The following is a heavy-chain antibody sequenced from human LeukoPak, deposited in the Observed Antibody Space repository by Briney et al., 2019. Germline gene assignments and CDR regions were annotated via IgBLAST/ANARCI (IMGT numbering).Heavy chain of an antibody. D-gene: IGHD5-24*01. CDR3: ARRDGYTWDY. CDR1: GFTFSSYS. CDR2: ISSSGSTI. J-gene: IGHJ4*02. V-gene: IGHV3-48*04. Sequence: GGSLRLSCAASGFTFSSYSMNWVRQAPGKGLEWVSYISSSGSTIYYADSVKGRFTISRDNAKNSLYLQMNSLRAEDTAVYYCARRDGYTWDYWGQGTLVTVSS.